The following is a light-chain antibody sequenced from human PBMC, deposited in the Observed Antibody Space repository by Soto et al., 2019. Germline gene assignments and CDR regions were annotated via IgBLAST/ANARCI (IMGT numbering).Light chain of an antibody. V-gene: IGKV3-11*01. J-gene: IGKJ1*01. CDR2: DAS. Sequence: EIVLTQSPATLSLSPGERATLSCRASQSVSSYLAWYQQKPGQAPRLLIYDASNRATGIPARFSGSGSGTDFTLTICSLEPEDLSVYYCQQRSNWPPWTFGHGTKVEIK. CDR1: QSVSSY. CDR3: QQRSNWPPWT.